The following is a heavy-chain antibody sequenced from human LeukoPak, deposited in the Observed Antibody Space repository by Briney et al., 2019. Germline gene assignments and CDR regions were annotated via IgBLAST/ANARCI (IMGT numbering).Heavy chain of an antibody. CDR3: ARDYHLLMTAAAPGY. CDR1: GFTFSSYA. CDR2: ISYDASSK. D-gene: IGHD6-13*01. J-gene: IGHJ4*02. Sequence: LTGGFLRLSWAASGFTFSSYAMRWVRQPPGKGLEWVAVISYDASSKYYADSVKGRFTISRDNSKNTLYLQMNSLRAEDTVVYYCARDYHLLMTAAAPGYWGQGTLVTVSS. V-gene: IGHV3-30*04.